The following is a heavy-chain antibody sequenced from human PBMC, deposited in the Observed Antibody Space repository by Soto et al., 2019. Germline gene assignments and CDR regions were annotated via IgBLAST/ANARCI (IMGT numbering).Heavy chain of an antibody. CDR1: GGSISSGCYY. CDR3: ARGGRRSPGMDV. J-gene: IGHJ6*02. Sequence: NPSETLSLTCTVSGGSISSGCYYWSWIRQHPGKGLEWIGYIYYSGSTYYNPSLKSRVTISVDTSKNQFSLKLSSVTAADTAVYYCARGGRRSPGMDVWGQGTTVTVSS. V-gene: IGHV4-31*03. CDR2: IYYSGST.